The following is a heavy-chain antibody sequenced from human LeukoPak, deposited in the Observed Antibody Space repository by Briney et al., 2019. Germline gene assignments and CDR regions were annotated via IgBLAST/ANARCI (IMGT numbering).Heavy chain of an antibody. CDR2: INNVASHI. CDR1: GFTFSSYA. Sequence: GGSLRLSCAASGFTFSSYAMSWVRQAPGKGLEWVSSINNVASHIYYADSVKGRFTISRDDAKNTLYLQMNSLRAEDTAVYYCASGFLECRVWGKGTTVTVSS. D-gene: IGHD3-3*01. V-gene: IGHV3-21*06. J-gene: IGHJ6*04. CDR3: ASGFLECRV.